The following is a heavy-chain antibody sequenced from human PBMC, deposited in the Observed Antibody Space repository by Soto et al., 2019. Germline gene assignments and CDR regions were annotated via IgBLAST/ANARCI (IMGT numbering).Heavy chain of an antibody. CDR2: IYSRGSI. CDR3: ARVDLALSENFDL. CDR1: GESVSSHTHY. J-gene: IGHJ2*01. Sequence: PSETLSLTCVVSGESVSSHTHYWIWIRQPPGKGLEWIGYIYSRGSISYSASLKSRVTISLDTSKNQFSLMLKSVTAADTATYFCARVDLALSENFDLWGRGTLVTVSS. V-gene: IGHV4-61*01.